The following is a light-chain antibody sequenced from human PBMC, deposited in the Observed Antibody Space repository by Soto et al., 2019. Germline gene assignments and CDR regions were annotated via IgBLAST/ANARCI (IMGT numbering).Light chain of an antibody. V-gene: IGLV1-40*01. CDR2: GNT. J-gene: IGLJ1*01. CDR1: SSNIGAGYD. Sequence: QSLLTQPPSVSGAPGQRVTISCTGSSSNIGAGYDVHWYLQLPGTAPKLISYGNTNRPSGVPDRFSGSKSGSSASLAITGLQAVDEADYYCQSHDSSLHASVFGTGTKVTVL. CDR3: QSHDSSLHASV.